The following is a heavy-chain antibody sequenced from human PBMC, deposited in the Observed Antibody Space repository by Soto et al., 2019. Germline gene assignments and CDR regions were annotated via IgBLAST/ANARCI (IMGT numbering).Heavy chain of an antibody. Sequence: QVQLQESGPGLVKPSQTLSLTCTVSGGSISSDDYYWSWIRQPPGKGLEWIGYIYHSGRTYYNPSLKSRMTISVDTSTNQFSLRLGSVTAADTAVYYCASILRYFDWLSGGGYYYGLDVWGQGATVTVSS. J-gene: IGHJ6*02. CDR3: ASILRYFDWLSGGGYYYGLDV. CDR2: IYHSGRT. CDR1: GGSISSDDYY. V-gene: IGHV4-30-4*01. D-gene: IGHD3-9*01.